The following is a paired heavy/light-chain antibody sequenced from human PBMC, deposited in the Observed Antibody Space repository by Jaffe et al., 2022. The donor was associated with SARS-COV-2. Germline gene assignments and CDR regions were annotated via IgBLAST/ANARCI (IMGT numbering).Heavy chain of an antibody. CDR2: ISDSGDET. CDR1: GFPFNVYA. CDR3: AIDRWDVYGSY. V-gene: IGHV3-23*01. Sequence: EVELLESGGGLVQPGGSLRLSCVASGFPFNVYAMTWVRQAAGKGLEWVSRISDSGDETYYTDSVRGRFTISRDNSKNTVFLQMNSLRVEDTARYYCAIDRWDVYGSYWGQGALVTVSS. J-gene: IGHJ4*02. D-gene: IGHD2-8*01.
Light chain of an antibody. J-gene: IGKJ1*01. CDR2: WAS. V-gene: IGKV4-1*01. CDR1: QTLLYPSINKYC. CDR3: QQYCRTVWS. Sequence: DIVLTQSPDSLAVSLGERATIKCKSSQTLLYPSINKYCLGWYQQKPGQPPKLLIYWASARESGVPDRFSGSGSGTDFTLTINNLQAGDVAVYYCQQYCRTVWSFGQGTKVEVK.